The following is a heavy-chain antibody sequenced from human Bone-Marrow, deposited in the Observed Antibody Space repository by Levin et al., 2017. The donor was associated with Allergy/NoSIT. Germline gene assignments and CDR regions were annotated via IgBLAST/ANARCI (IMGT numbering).Heavy chain of an antibody. D-gene: IGHD1-26*01. CDR3: ARVFGSFHDY. Sequence: PGGSLRLSCATSGFIFSDYEMNWVRQAPGKGLEWVSYMSSSGRTVYYADSVKGRFTISRDIAKNSLFLQMNNLRAEDTAIYYCARVFGSFHDYWGQGTLVAVSS. CDR1: GFIFSDYE. V-gene: IGHV3-48*03. J-gene: IGHJ4*02. CDR2: MSSSGRTV.